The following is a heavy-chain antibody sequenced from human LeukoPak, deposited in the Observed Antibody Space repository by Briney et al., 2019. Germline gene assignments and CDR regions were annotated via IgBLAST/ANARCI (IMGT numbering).Heavy chain of an antibody. CDR2: IYYSGST. Sequence: SGPTLVKPSETLSLTCTVSGGSISGYYWSWMRQPPGKGLEWIGYIYYSGSTNYNPSLKSRVTISVDTSKNQFSLKLSSVTAADTAVYYCARWAPNWFDPWGQGTLVTVSS. CDR3: ARWAPNWFDP. J-gene: IGHJ5*02. V-gene: IGHV4-59*08. CDR1: GGSISGYY. D-gene: IGHD1-26*01.